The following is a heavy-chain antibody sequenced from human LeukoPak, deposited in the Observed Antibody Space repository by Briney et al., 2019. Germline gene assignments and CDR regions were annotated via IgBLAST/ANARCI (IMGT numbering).Heavy chain of an antibody. CDR1: GGTFSSYA. CDR2: IIPILGIA. CDR3: ARDGVDTARSVDY. V-gene: IGHV1-69*04. D-gene: IGHD5-18*01. J-gene: IGHJ4*02. Sequence: SVKVPCKASGGTFSSYAISWVQQASGQGLEWMGRIIPILGIANYARKFQGRVTITADKSTSTAYMELSSLRSEDTAVYYCARDGVDTARSVDYWGQGTLVTVSS.